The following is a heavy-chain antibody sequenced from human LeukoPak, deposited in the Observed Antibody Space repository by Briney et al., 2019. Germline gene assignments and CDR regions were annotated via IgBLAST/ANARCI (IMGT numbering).Heavy chain of an antibody. D-gene: IGHD6-19*01. CDR1: GFTFSSYA. CDR3: AKEGGGQWLVPPLDFQH. CDR2: ISGSGGST. V-gene: IGHV3-23*01. Sequence: PGGSLRLSCAASGFTFSSYAMSWVRQAQGKGLEWVSAISGSGGSTYYADSVKGRFTISRDNSKNTLYLQMNSLRAEDTAVYYCAKEGGGQWLVPPLDFQHWGQGTLVTVSS. J-gene: IGHJ1*01.